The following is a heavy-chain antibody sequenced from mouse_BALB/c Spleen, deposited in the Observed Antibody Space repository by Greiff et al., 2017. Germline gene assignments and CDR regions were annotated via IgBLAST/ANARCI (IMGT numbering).Heavy chain of an antibody. V-gene: IGHV14-1*02. D-gene: IGHD1-2*01. CDR2: IDPENGNT. CDR3: APRITTATTDYLDY. J-gene: IGHJ2*01. Sequence: EVQLVESGAELVRPGASVKLSCTASGFTFTDYYMHWVKQRPEQGLEWIGWIDPENGNTIYDPKFQGKASITADTSSNTAYLQLSSQTSEDTAVYYCAPRITTATTDYLDYWGQGTTLTVSS. CDR1: GFTFTDYY.